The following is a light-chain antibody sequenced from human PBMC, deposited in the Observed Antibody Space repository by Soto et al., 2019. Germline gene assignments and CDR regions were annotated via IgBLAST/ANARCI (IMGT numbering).Light chain of an antibody. J-gene: IGLJ2*01. CDR2: EGS. CDR1: SSDVGNYNL. CDR3: CSYAGSFTFYV. V-gene: IGLV2-23*03. Sequence: QSVLTQPASVSGSPGQSITISCTGTSSDVGNYNLVSWYQQFPGKAPKLIIYEGSRRPSGVSNRFSGSKSGHTASLTLSGLHAEDEADYYCCSYAGSFTFYVFGGGTKLTVL.